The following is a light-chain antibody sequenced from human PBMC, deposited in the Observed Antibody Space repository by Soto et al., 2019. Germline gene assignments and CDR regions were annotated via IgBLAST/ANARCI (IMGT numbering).Light chain of an antibody. CDR1: RSIGKN. CDR3: QQRSSWPRT. J-gene: IGKJ1*01. V-gene: IGKV3-15*01. Sequence: EIVLTQSPVTLSVSPGERATLSCRASRSIGKNLAWYQQKPGRAPRLLIYDASTRATGIPAKFSGSGSGTEFTLTISSLQSEDFAVYYCQQRSSWPRTFGLGTKVEI. CDR2: DAS.